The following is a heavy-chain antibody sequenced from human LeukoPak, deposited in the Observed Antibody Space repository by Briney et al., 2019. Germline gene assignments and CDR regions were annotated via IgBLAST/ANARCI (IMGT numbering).Heavy chain of an antibody. CDR1: GFTFSSYA. V-gene: IGHV3-23*01. Sequence: PGGSLRLSCAASGFTFSSYAMSWVRQAPGEGLEWVSAISGSGGSTYYADSVRGRFTISRDNSKNTLYLQMNSLRAEDTAVYYCANALPTGDIVVVVAAYELTNWGQGTLVTVSS. D-gene: IGHD2-15*01. CDR3: ANALPTGDIVVVVAAYELTN. J-gene: IGHJ4*02. CDR2: ISGSGGST.